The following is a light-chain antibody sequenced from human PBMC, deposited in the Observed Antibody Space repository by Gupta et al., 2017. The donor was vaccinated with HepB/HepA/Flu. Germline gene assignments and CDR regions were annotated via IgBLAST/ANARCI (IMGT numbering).Light chain of an antibody. CDR1: KLGDKY. CDR2: QDC. CDR3: QAWDSNNLVV. V-gene: IGLV3-1*01. Sequence: SYELTQPPSVSVSPGQTASITCSGDKLGDKYTSWYQQNPAHPPVLVFYQDCKRTAGLPGRFSGSNSGNTATLTISATQEMEEADYYCQAWDSNNLVVFGGGTKLTVL. J-gene: IGLJ2*01.